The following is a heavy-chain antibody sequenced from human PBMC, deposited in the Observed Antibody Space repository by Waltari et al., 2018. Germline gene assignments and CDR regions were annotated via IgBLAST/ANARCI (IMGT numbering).Heavy chain of an antibody. Sequence: QVQLVKSGAAVRKPGYSLKVSCKASGDTFSSYAISGVRQAPGQGLEWMGGTVPSFGTANYGQKSQGRVTITADESTRTAYMELSSLGSEDTAGDYCGREVVATGYWGQGTLVTVSS. CDR1: GDTFSSYA. J-gene: IGHJ4*02. CDR2: TVPSFGTA. CDR3: GREVVATGY. D-gene: IGHD2-15*01. V-gene: IGHV1-69*01.